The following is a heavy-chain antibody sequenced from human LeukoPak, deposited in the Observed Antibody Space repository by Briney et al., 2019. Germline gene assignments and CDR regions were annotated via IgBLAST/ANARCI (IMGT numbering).Heavy chain of an antibody. CDR2: IMPFLDVA. Sequence: ASVKVSCKASGDTFNDYTFSWVRQAPGQGLEWMGRIMPFLDVANYAPKFQGRVTLTADKSTSTAYMVLSDLKSEDTAVYYCASDHCSGGSCHGGHWGQGTLVTVSS. J-gene: IGHJ4*02. V-gene: IGHV1-69*02. CDR1: GDTFNDYT. CDR3: ASDHCSGGSCHGGH. D-gene: IGHD2-15*01.